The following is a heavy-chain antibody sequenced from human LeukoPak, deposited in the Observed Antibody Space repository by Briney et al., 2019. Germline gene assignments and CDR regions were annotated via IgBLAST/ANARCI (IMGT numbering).Heavy chain of an antibody. Sequence: PGGSLRLSCAASGFTFSSYAMHWVRQAPGKGLEWVAVISYDGSNKYYADSVKGRFTIFRDNSKNTLYLQMNSLRAEDTAVYYCAIGSTALDYARFDYWGQGTLVTVSS. J-gene: IGHJ4*02. CDR2: ISYDGSNK. D-gene: IGHD2-2*01. CDR1: GFTFSSYA. CDR3: AIGSTALDYARFDY. V-gene: IGHV3-30-3*01.